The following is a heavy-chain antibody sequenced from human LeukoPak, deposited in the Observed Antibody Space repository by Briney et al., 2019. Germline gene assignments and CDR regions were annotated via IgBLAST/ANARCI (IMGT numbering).Heavy chain of an antibody. Sequence: ASVKVSCKASGYTFTGYHMHWVRQAPGQGLEWMGRINPNSGDTNYAQKFQGRVTMTRDTSISTAYMELSRLRSDDTAVYYCARDYCSSTSCFFDYGGQGTLVTVSS. CDR1: GYTFTGYH. J-gene: IGHJ4*02. D-gene: IGHD2-2*01. CDR3: ARDYCSSTSCFFDY. V-gene: IGHV1-2*06. CDR2: INPNSGDT.